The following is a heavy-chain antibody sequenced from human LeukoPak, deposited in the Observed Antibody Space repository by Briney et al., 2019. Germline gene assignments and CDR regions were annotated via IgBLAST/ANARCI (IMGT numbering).Heavy chain of an antibody. D-gene: IGHD3-9*01. V-gene: IGHV3-33*01. CDR1: GFTFSSYG. CDR3: ARDRDWYYFDY. CDR2: IWYDGSNK. Sequence: GGSLRLSCAASGFTFSSYGMHWVRQAPGKGPEWVAVIWYDGSNKYYADSVKGRFTISRDNSKNTLYLQMNSLRAEDTAVYYCARDRDWYYFDYWGQGTLVTVSS. J-gene: IGHJ4*02.